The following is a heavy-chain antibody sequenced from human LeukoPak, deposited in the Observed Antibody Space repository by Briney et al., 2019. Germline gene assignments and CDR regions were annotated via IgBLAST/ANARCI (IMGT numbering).Heavy chain of an antibody. V-gene: IGHV1-8*01. J-gene: IGHJ6*03. Sequence: ASVKVSFKASGYTFTSYDINWVRQAPGQGLEWMGWMNPNSGNTGYAQKFQGRVTMTRNTSISTAYMELSSLRSEDTAVYYCARGRGQYDFWSGYYRRNYYYYYMDVWGKGTTVTVSS. CDR3: ARGRGQYDFWSGYYRRNYYYYYMDV. CDR2: MNPNSGNT. D-gene: IGHD3-3*01. CDR1: GYTFTSYD.